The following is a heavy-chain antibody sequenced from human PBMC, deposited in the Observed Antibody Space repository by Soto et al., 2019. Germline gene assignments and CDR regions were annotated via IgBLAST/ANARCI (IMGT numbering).Heavy chain of an antibody. V-gene: IGHV1-18*01. CDR1: GYTFNTYG. CDR3: ARGRTWGARDFDY. Sequence: ASVKVSFKASGYTFNTYGISWVRQVPGQGLEWMGWISAYNGHTDYAQRFQGRVTMTTDTPTNTISMELRGLRSDDTAVYYCARGRTWGARDFDYWGQGTLVTVSS. D-gene: IGHD3-16*01. J-gene: IGHJ4*02. CDR2: ISAYNGHT.